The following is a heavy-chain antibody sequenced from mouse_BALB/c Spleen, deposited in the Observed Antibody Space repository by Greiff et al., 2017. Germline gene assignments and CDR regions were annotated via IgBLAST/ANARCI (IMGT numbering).Heavy chain of an antibody. CDR1: GFTFSDYY. D-gene: IGHD2-4*01. CDR3: ARAHYDYDRAMDY. Sequence: EVQVVESGGGLVKPGGSLKLSCAASGFTFSDYYIYWVRQTPEKRLEWVATISDGGSYTYYPDSVKGRFTISRDNAKNNLYLQMSSLKSEDTAMYYCARAHYDYDRAMDYWGQGTSVTVSS. CDR2: ISDGGSYT. J-gene: IGHJ4*01. V-gene: IGHV5-4*02.